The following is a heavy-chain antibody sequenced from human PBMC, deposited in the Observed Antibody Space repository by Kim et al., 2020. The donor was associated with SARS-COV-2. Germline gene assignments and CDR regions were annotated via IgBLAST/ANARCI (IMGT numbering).Heavy chain of an antibody. Sequence: GRFTISRDNAKNSLYLQMNSLRAEDTAVYYCARVRVATSRGVSYYYGMDVWGQGTTVTVSS. J-gene: IGHJ6*02. D-gene: IGHD5-12*01. CDR3: ARVRVATSRGVSYYYGMDV. V-gene: IGHV3-11*06.